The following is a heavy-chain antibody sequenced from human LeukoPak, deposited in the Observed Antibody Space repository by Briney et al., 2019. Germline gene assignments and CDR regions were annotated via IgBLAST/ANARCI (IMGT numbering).Heavy chain of an antibody. J-gene: IGHJ4*02. CDR2: ISGSSGST. CDR3: ARGGYCTSGSCYSAY. Sequence: GGSLRLSCAASGFTFSSYAMSWVRQAPGKGLEWVSAISGSSGSTYYADSVKGRFTISRDTSKNTLYLQMSSLRVEDTAVYYCARGGYCTSGSCYSAYWGQGTLVTVSS. D-gene: IGHD2-15*01. CDR1: GFTFSSYA. V-gene: IGHV3-23*01.